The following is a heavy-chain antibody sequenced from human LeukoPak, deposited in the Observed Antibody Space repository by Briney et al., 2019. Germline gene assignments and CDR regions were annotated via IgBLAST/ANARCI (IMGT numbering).Heavy chain of an antibody. D-gene: IGHD5-24*01. CDR3: AREQGRRWLQLHDAFDI. Sequence: ASVKVSCKASGYTFTGYYMHWVRQAPGQGLEWMGWINPNSGGTNYAQKFQGRVTMTRDTSISTAYMELSRLRSDDTAVYYCAREQGRRWLQLHDAFDIWGQGTMVTVSS. J-gene: IGHJ3*02. V-gene: IGHV1-2*02. CDR1: GYTFTGYY. CDR2: INPNSGGT.